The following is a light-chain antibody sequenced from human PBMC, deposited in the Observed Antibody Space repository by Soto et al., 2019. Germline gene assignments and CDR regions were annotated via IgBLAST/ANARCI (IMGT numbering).Light chain of an antibody. J-gene: IGLJ3*02. V-gene: IGLV3-21*04. CDR3: QVWHNSGDHPWV. CDR2: FDR. Sequence: SYELTQPPSVSVAPERTARITCGGNNIGSKSVYWYQQKPGQAPVLVIYFDRDRPSGIPERFSGSNSGNTATLTISRVEAGDEADYYCQVWHNSGDHPWVFGGGTKLTVL. CDR1: NIGSKS.